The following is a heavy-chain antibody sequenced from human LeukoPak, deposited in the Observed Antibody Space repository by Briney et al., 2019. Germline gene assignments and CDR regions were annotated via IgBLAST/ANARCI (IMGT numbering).Heavy chain of an antibody. CDR2: IIPIFGTA. CDR3: ARGRGMAARLVDY. J-gene: IGHJ4*02. V-gene: IGHV1-69*05. Sequence: ASVKVSCKASGGTFSSYAISWVRQAPGQGLEWMGRIIPIFGTANYAQKFQGRVTITTDESTSTAYMELRSLRSDDTAVYYCARGRGMAARLVDYWGQGTLVTVSS. D-gene: IGHD6-6*01. CDR1: GGTFSSYA.